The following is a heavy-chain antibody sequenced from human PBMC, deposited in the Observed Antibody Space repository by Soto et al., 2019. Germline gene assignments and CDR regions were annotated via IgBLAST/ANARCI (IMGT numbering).Heavy chain of an antibody. CDR3: AHGLGGYGVVTPFNY. Sequence: QVTLKESGPTQVKPTQTLPLTCTFPGFSFRTSGVGVGWIRQPPGKALEWLALIYWDDDRRYSPSLKARLTITKHTTKSQVVLTMTNVDTSDTGTYYGAHGLGGYGVVTPFNYWGKGIPVTVSS. CDR2: IYWDDDR. CDR1: GFSFRTSGVG. J-gene: IGHJ4*02. V-gene: IGHV2-5*02. D-gene: IGHD3-3*01.